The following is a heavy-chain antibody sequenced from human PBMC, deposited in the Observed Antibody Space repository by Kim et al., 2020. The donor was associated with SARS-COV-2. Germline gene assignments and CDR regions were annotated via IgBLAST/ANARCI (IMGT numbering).Heavy chain of an antibody. CDR3: ARVGRFLEWLLSNHYYYYMDV. Sequence: SETLSLICAVYGGSFSGYYWSWIRQPPGKGLEWIGEINHSGSTNYNPSLKSRVTISVDTSKNQFSLKLSSVTAADTAVYYWARVGRFLEWLLSNHYYYYMDVWGKGTTVTVSS. D-gene: IGHD3-3*01. J-gene: IGHJ6*03. CDR2: INHSGST. V-gene: IGHV4-34*01. CDR1: GGSFSGYY.